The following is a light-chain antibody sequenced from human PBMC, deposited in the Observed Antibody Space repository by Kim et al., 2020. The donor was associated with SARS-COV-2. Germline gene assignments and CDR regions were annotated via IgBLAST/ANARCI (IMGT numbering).Light chain of an antibody. V-gene: IGKV1-9*01. Sequence: EIHLTQSPSFLSASVGDRVTITCRVSQDISTYLAWYQQYPGKAPKLLIYTASTMYTGVPSRFGGSGSGTEFTLTISSLQPEDFATYYCQQVNTYPLTFGGGTKVDIK. J-gene: IGKJ4*01. CDR2: TAS. CDR3: QQVNTYPLT. CDR1: QDISTY.